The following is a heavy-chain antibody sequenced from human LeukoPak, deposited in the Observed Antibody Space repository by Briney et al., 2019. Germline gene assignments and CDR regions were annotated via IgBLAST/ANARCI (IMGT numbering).Heavy chain of an antibody. V-gene: IGHV3-30*02. CDR2: IRYDGSNK. Sequence: GSLRLSCAASGFTFSSYGMHWVRRAPGKGLEWVAFIRYDGSNKYYADSVKGRFTISRDNSKNTLYLQMNSLRAEDTAVYYCAKGRAWIWNWFDPWGQGTLVTVSS. CDR1: GFTFSSYG. J-gene: IGHJ5*02. CDR3: AKGRAWIWNWFDP. D-gene: IGHD5-12*01.